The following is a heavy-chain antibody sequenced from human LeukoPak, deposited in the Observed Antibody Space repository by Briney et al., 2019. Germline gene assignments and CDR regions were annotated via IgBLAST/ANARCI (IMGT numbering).Heavy chain of an antibody. Sequence: PSETLSLTCAVYGGSFSGYYWSWIRQPPGKGLEWIGEINHSGSTNYNPSLKSRVTISVDTSKNQFSLKLSSVTAADTAVYYCARLCSIRWCLHDWFDPWGQGTLVTVSS. CDR2: INHSGST. D-gene: IGHD2-21*01. V-gene: IGHV4-34*01. J-gene: IGHJ5*02. CDR3: ARLCSIRWCLHDWFDP. CDR1: GGSFSGYY.